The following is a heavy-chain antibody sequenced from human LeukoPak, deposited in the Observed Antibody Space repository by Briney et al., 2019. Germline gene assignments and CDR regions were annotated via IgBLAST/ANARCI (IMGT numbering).Heavy chain of an antibody. J-gene: IGHJ6*03. CDR1: GFIVSSNY. Sequence: GGSLRLSCAASGFIVSSNYMSWVRQAPGKGLEWVSIIYSGGSTHYADSVKGRFTISRDNSKNTLYLQMNSLRVGDTAVYYCAGNYYYYMGVWGRGTTVTVSS. CDR3: AGNYYYYMGV. V-gene: IGHV3-53*01. CDR2: IYSGGST.